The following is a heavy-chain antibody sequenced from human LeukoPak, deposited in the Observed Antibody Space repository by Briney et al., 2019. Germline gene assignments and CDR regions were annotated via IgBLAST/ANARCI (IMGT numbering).Heavy chain of an antibody. D-gene: IGHD6-13*01. CDR1: GGSFSGYY. CDR2: INHSGST. Sequence: NPSETLSLTCAVYGGSFSGYYWGWIRQPPGKGLEWIGEINHSGSTNYNPSLKSRVTISVDTSKNQFSLKLSSVTAADTAVYYCARGSGSSWLNWFDPWGQGTLVTVSS. J-gene: IGHJ5*02. CDR3: ARGSGSSWLNWFDP. V-gene: IGHV4-34*01.